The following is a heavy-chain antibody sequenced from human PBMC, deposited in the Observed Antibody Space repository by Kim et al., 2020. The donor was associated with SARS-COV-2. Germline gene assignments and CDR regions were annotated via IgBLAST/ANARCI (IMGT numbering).Heavy chain of an antibody. D-gene: IGHD3-22*01. CDR2: IYYSGST. V-gene: IGHV4-59*13. Sequence: SETLSLTCTVSGGSISSYYWSWIRQPPGKGLEWIGYIYYSGSTNYNPSLKSRVTISVDTSKNQFSLKLSSVTAADTAVYYCAKGVGGYYSHYYYGMDVWG. CDR1: GGSISSYY. J-gene: IGHJ6*01. CDR3: AKGVGGYYSHYYYGMDV.